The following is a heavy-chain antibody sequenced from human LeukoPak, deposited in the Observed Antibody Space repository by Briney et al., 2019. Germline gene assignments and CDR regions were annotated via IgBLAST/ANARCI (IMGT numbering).Heavy chain of an antibody. CDR2: INHSGST. J-gene: IGHJ5*02. CDR3: ARGPNNYDYVWGSYRLRHNWFDP. D-gene: IGHD3-16*02. CDR1: GGSFSGYY. V-gene: IGHV4-34*01. Sequence: PSETLSLTCAVYGGSFSGYYWSWIRQPPGKGLEWIGEINHSGSTNYNPSLKSRVTISVDTSKNQFSLKLSSVTAADTAVYYCARGPNNYDYVWGSYRLRHNWFDPWGQGTLVTVSS.